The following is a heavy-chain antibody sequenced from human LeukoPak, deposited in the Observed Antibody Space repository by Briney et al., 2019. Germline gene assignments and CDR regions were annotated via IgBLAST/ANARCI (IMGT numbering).Heavy chain of an antibody. CDR1: GGSISSGDYY. CDR2: IYYSGST. V-gene: IGHV4-30-4*08. Sequence: SQTLSLTCTVSGGSISSGDYYWSWIRQPPGKGLEWIVYIYYSGSTYYNPSLKSRVTISVDTSKNQSSLKLSSVTAADTAVYYCARRTPSWAFDIWGQGTMVTVSS. J-gene: IGHJ3*02. CDR3: ARRTPSWAFDI.